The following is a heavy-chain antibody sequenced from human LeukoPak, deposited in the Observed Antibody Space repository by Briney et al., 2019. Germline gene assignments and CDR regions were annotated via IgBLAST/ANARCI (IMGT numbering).Heavy chain of an antibody. CDR3: ARVEYYGLSSKWFDP. Sequence: SEALSLTCTVSGDSFSTYYWSWIRQPPGKGLEWVGYIYYDGSTTYSPSLTGRVSISRDMSKNQFSLRLSSVTAADTAVYYCARVEYYGLSSKWFDPWGQGTLVTVSS. CDR2: IYYDGST. CDR1: GDSFSTYY. D-gene: IGHD3-10*01. V-gene: IGHV4-59*13. J-gene: IGHJ5*02.